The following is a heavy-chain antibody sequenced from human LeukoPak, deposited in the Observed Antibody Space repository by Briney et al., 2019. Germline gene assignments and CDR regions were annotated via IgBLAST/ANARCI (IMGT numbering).Heavy chain of an antibody. J-gene: IGHJ6*02. CDR2: ISGSGGST. CDR3: AKECDFWSGYYYYYYGMDV. CDR1: GFTFSSYA. Sequence: GGSLRLSCAASGFTFSSYAMSWVRQAPGKGLEWVSAISGSGGSTYYADSVNGRFTISRDNSKNTLYLQMNSLRAEDTAVYYCAKECDFWSGYYYYYYGMDVWGQGTTVTVSS. D-gene: IGHD3-3*01. V-gene: IGHV3-23*01.